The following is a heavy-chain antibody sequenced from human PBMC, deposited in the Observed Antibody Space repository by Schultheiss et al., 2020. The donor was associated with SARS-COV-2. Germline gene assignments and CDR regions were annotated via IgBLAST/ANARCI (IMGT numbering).Heavy chain of an antibody. CDR1: GFTVSSNY. CDR2: IYSGGST. CDR3: AKACIAAAGSKIDV. Sequence: GESLKISCAASGFTVSSNYMSWVRQAPGKGLEWVSVIYSGGSTYYADSVKGRFTISRDNSKNTLYLQMNSLRAEDTAVYYCAKACIAAAGSKIDVWGQGTTVTVSS. D-gene: IGHD6-13*01. V-gene: IGHV3-53*05. J-gene: IGHJ6*02.